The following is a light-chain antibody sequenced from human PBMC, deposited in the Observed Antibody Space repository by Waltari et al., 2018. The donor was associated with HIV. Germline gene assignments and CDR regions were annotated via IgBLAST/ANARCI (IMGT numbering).Light chain of an antibody. CDR3: QQLNIFPLT. Sequence: DIQVTQSPSFLSASVAGRVTITCRASQDINNHLAWYQQKPGKAPKLLIFAASTLQSGVPSRFSGSASGTEFTLTIRSLQPEDFATYYCQQLNIFPLTFGGGTKVDIK. V-gene: IGKV1-9*01. CDR2: AAS. J-gene: IGKJ4*01. CDR1: QDINNH.